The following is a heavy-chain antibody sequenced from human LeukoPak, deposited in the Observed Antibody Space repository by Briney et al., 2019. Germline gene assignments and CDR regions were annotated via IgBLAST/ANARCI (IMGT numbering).Heavy chain of an antibody. J-gene: IGHJ3*02. Sequence: ASLRLSCAASVFTFSSYWMSWVRQAPGKGLEWVATIKQDGSQKEYVDSVKGRFTISRDNAKNSLYLQMNSLRAEDTAVYYCARDPTVTNFHDAFDIWGQGTMVTVSS. CDR3: ARDPTVTNFHDAFDI. V-gene: IGHV3-7*05. D-gene: IGHD4-17*01. CDR1: VFTFSSYW. CDR2: IKQDGSQK.